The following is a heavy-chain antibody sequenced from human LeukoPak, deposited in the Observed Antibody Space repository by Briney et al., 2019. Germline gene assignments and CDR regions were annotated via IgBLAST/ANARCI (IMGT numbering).Heavy chain of an antibody. CDR1: GFTFSSYA. CDR2: ISYDGSNK. Sequence: PGGSLRLSCAASGFTFSSYAIHWVRQAPGKGLEWVAVISYDGSNKYYADSVKGRFTISRDNSKNTLYLQMNSLRAEDTAVYYCAKWDGSSWYSTLEPEAVDWGQGTLVTVSS. CDR3: AKWDGSSWYSTLEPEAVD. J-gene: IGHJ4*02. V-gene: IGHV3-30*18. D-gene: IGHD6-13*01.